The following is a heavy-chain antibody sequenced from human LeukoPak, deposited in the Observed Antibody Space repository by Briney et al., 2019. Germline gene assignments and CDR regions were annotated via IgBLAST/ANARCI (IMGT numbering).Heavy chain of an antibody. D-gene: IGHD6-13*01. CDR1: GGSISSSSYY. CDR2: IYYSGST. CDR3: ARLGSSSWHYFDY. Sequence: PSETLSLTCTVSGGSISSSSYYWGWIRQPPGKGVEWIVSIYYSGSTYYNPSLKSRVTISVDTSKNQFSLKLSSVTAADTAVYYCARLGSSSWHYFDYWGQGTLVTVSS. V-gene: IGHV4-39*01. J-gene: IGHJ4*02.